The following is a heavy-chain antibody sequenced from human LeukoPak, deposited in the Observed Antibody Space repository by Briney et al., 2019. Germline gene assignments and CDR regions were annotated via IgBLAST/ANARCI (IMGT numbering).Heavy chain of an antibody. V-gene: IGHV1-46*01. CDR2: INPSGGST. CDR3: ARSPLTGYFNNYYYMDV. D-gene: IGHD3-9*01. Sequence: ASVKVSCKASGYTFTSYYMHWVRQAPGQGLERMGIINPSGGSTSYAQKFQGRVTMTRDMSTSTVYMELNSLRSEDTAVYTCARSPLTGYFNNYYYMDVWGKGTTVTVSS. CDR1: GYTFTSYY. J-gene: IGHJ6*03.